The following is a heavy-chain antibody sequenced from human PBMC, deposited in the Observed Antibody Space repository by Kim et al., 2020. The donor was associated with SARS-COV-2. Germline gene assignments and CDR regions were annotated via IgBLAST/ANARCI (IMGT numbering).Heavy chain of an antibody. J-gene: IGHJ5*02. CDR3: AKGKSTGAVDWFDP. D-gene: IGHD5-12*01. V-gene: IGHV3-23*01. CDR2: ITGDGSGT. Sequence: GGSLRLSCAASGFTFTRYAMTWVRQAPGKGLEWVSSITGDGSGTYYAVSVQGRFTVSRDNSKYTLSLQMNSLRVEDTAVYYCAKGKSTGAVDWFDPWGQGTLVTVSS. CDR1: GFTFTRYA.